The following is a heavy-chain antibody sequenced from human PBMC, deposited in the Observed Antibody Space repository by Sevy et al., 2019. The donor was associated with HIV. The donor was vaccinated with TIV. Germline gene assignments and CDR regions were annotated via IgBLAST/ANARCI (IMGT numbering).Heavy chain of an antibody. CDR1: GFTFSSYA. Sequence: GGSLRLSCAASGFTFSSYAMHWVRQAPGKGLEWVAVISYDGSNKYYADSVKGRFTISRDNSKNTLYLQMNSLRAEDTAVYYCARGGAGIVVVPAAIESYYYYYGMDVWGQGTTVTVS. CDR2: ISYDGSNK. D-gene: IGHD2-2*02. CDR3: ARGGAGIVVVPAAIESYYYYYGMDV. J-gene: IGHJ6*02. V-gene: IGHV3-30-3*01.